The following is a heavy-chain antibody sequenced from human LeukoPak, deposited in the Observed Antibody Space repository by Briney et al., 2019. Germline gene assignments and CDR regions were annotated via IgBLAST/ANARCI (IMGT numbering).Heavy chain of an antibody. J-gene: IGHJ4*02. V-gene: IGHV4-59*01. CDR3: ASSDRGYSYRN. Sequence: SETLSLTCTVSGGSISSYYWSWVRQPPGKGLEWIGYIYYSGSTNYNPSLKSRVTISVDTSKNQFSLKLSSVTAADTAVYYCASSDRGYSYRNWGQGTLVAVSS. D-gene: IGHD5-18*01. CDR2: IYYSGST. CDR1: GGSISSYY.